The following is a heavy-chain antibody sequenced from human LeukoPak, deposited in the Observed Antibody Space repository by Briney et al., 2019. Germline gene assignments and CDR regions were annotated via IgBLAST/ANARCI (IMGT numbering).Heavy chain of an antibody. D-gene: IGHD3-10*01. CDR1: GFTFSDYY. V-gene: IGHV3-11*01. CDR2: ISISGSTI. Sequence: GGSLRLSCAASGFTFSDYYMSWIRQAPGKGREWVSYISISGSTIYYADSGKGRFTISRDNAKNSLYLQMNSLRAEDTAVYYCAREGSITMVRGVIITTASDAFDIWGQGTMVTVSS. CDR3: AREGSITMVRGVIITTASDAFDI. J-gene: IGHJ3*02.